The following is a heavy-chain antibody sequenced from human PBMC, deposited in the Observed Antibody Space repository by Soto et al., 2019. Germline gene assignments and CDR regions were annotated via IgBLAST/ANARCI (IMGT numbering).Heavy chain of an antibody. D-gene: IGHD2-2*01. Sequence: ASVKVSCKASGYTFTTYVINWVLQAPGHGLEWMGWVSPYNGDTTYAQKLQGRVTMTTDTSTTTAYLELRSLRSDDTAVYYCAREVGHMDVWGQGTTVTVSS. CDR1: GYTFTTYV. J-gene: IGHJ6*02. V-gene: IGHV1-18*04. CDR2: VSPYNGDT. CDR3: AREVGHMDV.